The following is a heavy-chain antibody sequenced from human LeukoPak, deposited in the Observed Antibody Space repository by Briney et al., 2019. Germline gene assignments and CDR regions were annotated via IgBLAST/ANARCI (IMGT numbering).Heavy chain of an antibody. V-gene: IGHV4-59*08. CDR1: GGSISSYY. D-gene: IGHD3-22*01. CDR2: IYYSGST. CDR3: ARHSAYYYDSSGYPDYYYYGMDV. Sequence: SETLSLTCTVSGGSISSYYWSWIRQPPGKGLEWIGRIYYSGSTNYNPSLKSRVTISVDTSKNQFSLKLSSVTAADTAVYYCARHSAYYYDSSGYPDYYYYGMDVWGQGTTVTVSS. J-gene: IGHJ6*02.